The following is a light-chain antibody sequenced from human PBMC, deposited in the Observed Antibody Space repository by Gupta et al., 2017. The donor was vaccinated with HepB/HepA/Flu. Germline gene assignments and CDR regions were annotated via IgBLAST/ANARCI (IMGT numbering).Light chain of an antibody. CDR1: LILRSNF. CDR3: QQNATSPFT. Sequence: EIVLTQSPDTLSLSPGVSATLSCRATLILRSNFLAWYHQKPGQAPRLLIFGGSVRATGVPDTFSAGGSGTNFTLTISRLEPEDFGVYYCQQNATSPFTFGPGTTVDIK. CDR2: GGS. J-gene: IGKJ3*01. V-gene: IGKV3-20*01.